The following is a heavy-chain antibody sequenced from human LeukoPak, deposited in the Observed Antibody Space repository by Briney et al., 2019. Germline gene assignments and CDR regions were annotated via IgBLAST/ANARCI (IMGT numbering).Heavy chain of an antibody. Sequence: SETLSLTCTVSGGSISSYYWSWIRQPPGKGLEWIGYIYYSGSTNYNPSLKSRVTISVDTSKNQFSLKLSSVTAADTAVYYCARHQSSTSGNWFDPWGQGTLVTVSS. CDR3: ARHQSSTSGNWFDP. CDR2: IYYSGST. D-gene: IGHD2-2*01. CDR1: GGSISSYY. V-gene: IGHV4-59*01. J-gene: IGHJ5*02.